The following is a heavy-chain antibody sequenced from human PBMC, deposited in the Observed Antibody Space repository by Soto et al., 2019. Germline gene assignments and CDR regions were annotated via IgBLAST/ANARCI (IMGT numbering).Heavy chain of an antibody. Sequence: SETLSLTCTVSGGSVSSGSNYWTWIRQPPGKGLEWIGYSYYSGSTSYNPSLKNRVTISVDTSKKQISMKLSSVTAADTAVYYCASSEFHWGQGTLVTVSS. V-gene: IGHV4-61*01. D-gene: IGHD2-21*01. CDR1: GGSVSSGSNY. CDR2: SYYSGST. CDR3: ASSEFH. J-gene: IGHJ4*02.